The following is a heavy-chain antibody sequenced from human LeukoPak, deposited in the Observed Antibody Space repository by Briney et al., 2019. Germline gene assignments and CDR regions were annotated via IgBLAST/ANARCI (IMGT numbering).Heavy chain of an antibody. CDR3: ARGTSGDRGDY. D-gene: IGHD7-27*01. J-gene: IGHJ4*02. V-gene: IGHV4-59*01. CDR2: IHYSGST. Sequence: SETLSLTCTVSGASINNYYWSWIRQPPGRGLEWIGYIHYSGSTNYNPSLKSRVTMSVDTSKNQFSLKLSSVTAADTAVYYCARGTSGDRGDYWGQGTLVTVSS. CDR1: GASINNYY.